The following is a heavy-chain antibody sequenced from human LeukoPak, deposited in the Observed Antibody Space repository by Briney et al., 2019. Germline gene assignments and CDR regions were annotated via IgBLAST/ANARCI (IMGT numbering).Heavy chain of an antibody. CDR1: GVSISNYY. D-gene: IGHD3-22*01. CDR3: ARHHDSSGYYFDY. V-gene: IGHV4-59*08. J-gene: IGHJ4*02. Sequence: PSETLSLTCTVSGVSISNYYWSWIRQPAGKGLEWIGYIYYSGSTNYNPSLKSRVTISVDTSKNQFSLKLSSVTAADTAVYYCARHHDSSGYYFDYWGQGTLVTVSS. CDR2: IYYSGST.